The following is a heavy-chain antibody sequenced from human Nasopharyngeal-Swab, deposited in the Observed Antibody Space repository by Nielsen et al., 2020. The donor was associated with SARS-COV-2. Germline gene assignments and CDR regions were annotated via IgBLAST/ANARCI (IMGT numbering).Heavy chain of an antibody. CDR1: GFTFSSSG. D-gene: IGHD2-2*01. CDR2: ISYDGSNK. Sequence: GGSLRLSCAASGFTFSSSGMDWVRQAPGKGLEWVAVISYDGSNKYYADSVKGRFTISRDNSKNTLYLQMNSLRAEDTAVYYCAKAPRGYCSSTSCYDYYYYGMDVWGQGTTVTVSS. V-gene: IGHV3-30*18. J-gene: IGHJ6*02. CDR3: AKAPRGYCSSTSCYDYYYYGMDV.